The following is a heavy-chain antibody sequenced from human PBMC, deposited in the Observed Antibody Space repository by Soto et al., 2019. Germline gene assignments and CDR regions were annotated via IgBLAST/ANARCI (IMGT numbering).Heavy chain of an antibody. J-gene: IGHJ4*02. Sequence: QVHLQESGPGLVKPSGTLSLTCAVSGDSISSSNWWTWVRQPPGKGLEWIGEIYHTGNTNYNPSLKRRVTLSVDKSKNQFSVKLYSVTAADTAKYYCARRYSSSPTYSWGQGTLVTVSS. V-gene: IGHV4-4*02. CDR3: ARRYSSSPTYS. CDR1: GDSISSSNW. CDR2: IYHTGNT. D-gene: IGHD6-13*01.